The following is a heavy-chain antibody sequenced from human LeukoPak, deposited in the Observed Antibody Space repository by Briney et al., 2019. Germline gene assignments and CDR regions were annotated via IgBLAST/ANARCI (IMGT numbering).Heavy chain of an antibody. CDR3: AKVVHYYYSSGYSDY. CDR1: GFTFSSYA. Sequence: GGSLRLSCAASGFTFSSYAMSWVRQAPGKGLEWVSAISGSGGSTYYADSVKGRFTISRDNSKNTLYLQMNSLRAEDTAVYYCAKVVHYYYSSGYSDYWGQGTLVTVSS. V-gene: IGHV3-23*01. CDR2: ISGSGGST. D-gene: IGHD3-22*01. J-gene: IGHJ4*02.